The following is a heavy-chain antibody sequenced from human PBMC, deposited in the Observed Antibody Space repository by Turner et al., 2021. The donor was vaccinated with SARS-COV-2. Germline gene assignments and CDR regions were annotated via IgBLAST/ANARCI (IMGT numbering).Heavy chain of an antibody. J-gene: IGHJ6*02. D-gene: IGHD3-16*01. CDR3: ARDLGYPFGGMDV. CDR1: GFTFSSYA. Sequence: QVQLVASGGRVVQPGRSLRLSCPASGFTFSSYAMHWVRQAPGKGLEWVAIISYDGSNENYADSVKGRFTISRDNSKNTLYLQMNSLRAEDTAVYYCARDLGYPFGGMDVWGQGTTVTVSS. V-gene: IGHV3-30-3*01. CDR2: ISYDGSNE.